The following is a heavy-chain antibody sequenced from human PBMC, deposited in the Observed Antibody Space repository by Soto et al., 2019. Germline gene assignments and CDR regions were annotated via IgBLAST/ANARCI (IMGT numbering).Heavy chain of an antibody. CDR3: ARGSTYGDYGPYYCYGMDV. Sequence: GASVKVSCKASGGTFSSYAISWVRQAPGQGLEWMGGIIPIFGTANYAQKFQGRVTITADESTSTAFMELSSLRSEDTAVYYCARGSTYGDYGPYYCYGMDVWGQGTTVTVSS. CDR1: GGTFSSYA. D-gene: IGHD4-17*01. V-gene: IGHV1-69*13. J-gene: IGHJ6*02. CDR2: IIPIFGTA.